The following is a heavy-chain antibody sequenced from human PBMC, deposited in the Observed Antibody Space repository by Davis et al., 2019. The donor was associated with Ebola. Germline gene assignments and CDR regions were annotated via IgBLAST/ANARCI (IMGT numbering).Heavy chain of an antibody. Sequence: ASVKVSCKASGYTFTNYYMHWVRQDPGQGLEWMGMINPNDGRKIYAQKFQGRVTMTRDTSLSTSYMELSRLRSDDTAVYYCARVRCCGGDCSKYYYYGMDVWGKGTTVTVSS. CDR2: INPNDGRK. J-gene: IGHJ6*04. CDR3: ARVRCCGGDCSKYYYYGMDV. CDR1: GYTFTNYY. V-gene: IGHV1-46*01. D-gene: IGHD2-21*02.